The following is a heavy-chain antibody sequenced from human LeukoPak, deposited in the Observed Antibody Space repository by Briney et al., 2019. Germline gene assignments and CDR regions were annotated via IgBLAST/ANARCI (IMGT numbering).Heavy chain of an antibody. Sequence: GGSLRLSCAASGFTFSSFWMTWVRQAPGKGLEWVANIKPDGSEKSYVDSVKGRFTVSRDNAKNSLYLHMNSLRAEDTALYYCTRNTVAAAGDDWGQGTLVSVSS. D-gene: IGHD6-13*01. J-gene: IGHJ4*02. CDR3: TRNTVAAAGDD. CDR1: GFTFSSFW. V-gene: IGHV3-7*01. CDR2: IKPDGSEK.